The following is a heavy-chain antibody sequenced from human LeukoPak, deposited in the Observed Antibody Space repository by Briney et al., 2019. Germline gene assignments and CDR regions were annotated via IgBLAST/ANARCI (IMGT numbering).Heavy chain of an antibody. J-gene: IGHJ4*02. Sequence: PSQTLSLTCAVYGGSFSGYYWSWIRQPPGEWLEWIGEINHSGSTNYNPSLKRRVTISVNTSKNHFSLKPSSVTAADTAVYSCARGIAWGLWFGESTTYYFDYWGQGTLVTVSS. CDR3: ARGIAWGLWFGESTTYYFDY. V-gene: IGHV4-34*01. CDR2: INHSGST. D-gene: IGHD3-10*01. CDR1: GGSFSGYY.